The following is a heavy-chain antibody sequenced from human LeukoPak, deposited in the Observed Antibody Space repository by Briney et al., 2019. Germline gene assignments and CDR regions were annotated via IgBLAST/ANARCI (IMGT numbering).Heavy chain of an antibody. CDR2: ISWNSENM. D-gene: IGHD3-10*01. J-gene: IGHJ5*02. CDR1: GFTFDDSA. Sequence: GGSLRLSCAASGFTFDDSAMHWVRQAPGKGLEWVSGISWNSENMGYADSVKGRFTISRDNAKNSLYLQMNSLRAEDSAIYYCAKVWSGPNVGRDWFGPWGQGTLVTVSS. CDR3: AKVWSGPNVGRDWFGP. V-gene: IGHV3-9*01.